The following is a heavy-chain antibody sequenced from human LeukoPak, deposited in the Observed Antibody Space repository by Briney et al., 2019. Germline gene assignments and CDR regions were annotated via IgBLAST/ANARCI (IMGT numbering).Heavy chain of an antibody. CDR3: ARGSPPPGVWFDP. D-gene: IGHD3-10*01. CDR1: GFTFNIHW. J-gene: IGHJ5*02. V-gene: IGHV3-7*03. CDR2: IKQDGSEK. Sequence: GGSLRLSCVASGFTFNIHWMSWVRQAPGKGLEWVANIKQDGSEKYYVDSVKGRFTISRDNAKNSLYLQMNSLRAEDTAVYYCARGSPPPGVWFDPWGQGTLVTVSS.